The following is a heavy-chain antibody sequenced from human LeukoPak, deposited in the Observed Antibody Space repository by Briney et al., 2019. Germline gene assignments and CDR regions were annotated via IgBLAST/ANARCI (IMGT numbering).Heavy chain of an antibody. V-gene: IGHV4-30-4*08. CDR3: ARDPRTYTHGLGAAQCFDK. D-gene: IGHD6-6*01. CDR2: IYYSGRT. CDR1: GGSISNDDYY. Sequence: SQTLSLTCTVSGGSISNDDYYWSWIRQTPGKGLEWIGYIYYSGRTHYNPSLKSRVTVSVDTSKNQFSLKVNSVTAADTAVYYCARDPRTYTHGLGAAQCFDKWGQGTLVTVSS. J-gene: IGHJ4*02.